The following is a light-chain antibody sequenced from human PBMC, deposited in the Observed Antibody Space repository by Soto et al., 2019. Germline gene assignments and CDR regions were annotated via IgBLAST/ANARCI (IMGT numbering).Light chain of an antibody. J-gene: IGLJ2*01. V-gene: IGLV2-14*01. CDR1: SSDVGGYNS. Sequence: QSALTQPAYVSGYPGQSITIACNGTSSDVGGYNSVSWYQQHPGKAPKLMIYEVSNRPSGVSNRFSGSKSGNTASLTISGLQAEDEADYYCSSYTSSSTVVFGGGTKVTVL. CDR3: SSYTSSSTVV. CDR2: EVS.